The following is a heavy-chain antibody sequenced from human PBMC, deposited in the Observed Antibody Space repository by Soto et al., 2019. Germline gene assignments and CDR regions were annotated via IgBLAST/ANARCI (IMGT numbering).Heavy chain of an antibody. J-gene: IGHJ6*03. V-gene: IGHV3-48*01. CDR1: GFTFSSYS. D-gene: IGHD3-16*01. CDR3: ARVPLILYPPYYYYMDV. Sequence: GGSLRLSCAASGFTFSSYSMNWVRQAPGKGLEWVSYISSSSSTIYYADSVKGRFTISRDNAKNSLYLQMNSLRAEDTTVYYCARVPLILYPPYYYYMDVWGKGTTVTVSS. CDR2: ISSSSSTI.